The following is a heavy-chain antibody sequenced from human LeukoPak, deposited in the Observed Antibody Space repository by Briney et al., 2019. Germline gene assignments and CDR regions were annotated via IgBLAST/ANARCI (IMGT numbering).Heavy chain of an antibody. Sequence: PGGSLRLSCTVSGFTFGDYGMSWVRPAPGKGLEWVGFIRSKGYGGTTKYAASVKGRFTISRDDSKSIAYLQMNSLKTEDTAVYYCTRGDYYNSSGYFLLFDDWGQGTLVTVSS. CDR3: TRGDYYNSSGYFLLFDD. CDR2: IRSKGYGGTT. CDR1: GFTFGDYG. J-gene: IGHJ4*02. D-gene: IGHD3-22*01. V-gene: IGHV3-49*04.